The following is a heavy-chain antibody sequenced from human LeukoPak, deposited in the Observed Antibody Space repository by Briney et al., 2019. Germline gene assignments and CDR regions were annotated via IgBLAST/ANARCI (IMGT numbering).Heavy chain of an antibody. J-gene: IGHJ3*02. CDR3: ARDLRKMATTGDAFDI. Sequence: PGGSLRLSCAASGFTVSSNYMSWVRQAPGKGLEWVSVIYSGGSTYYADSVKGRFTISRDNSKNTLYLQMNSLRAEDTAVYYRARDLRKMATTGDAFDIWGQGTMVTVSS. CDR1: GFTVSSNY. D-gene: IGHD5-24*01. V-gene: IGHV3-66*01. CDR2: IYSGGST.